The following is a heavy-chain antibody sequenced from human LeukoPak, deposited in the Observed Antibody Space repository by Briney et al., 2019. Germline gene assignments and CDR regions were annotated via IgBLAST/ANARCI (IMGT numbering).Heavy chain of an antibody. CDR3: AREVVVAATRYNWFDP. D-gene: IGHD2-15*01. CDR2: FDPEDGET. J-gene: IGHJ5*02. CDR1: GYTLTELS. Sequence: ASVKVSCKVSGYTLTELSMHWVRQAPGKGLEWMGGFDPEDGETIYAQKFQGRVTMTEDTSTDTAYMELSSLRSEDTAVYYCAREVVVAATRYNWFDPWGQGTLVTVSS. V-gene: IGHV1-24*01.